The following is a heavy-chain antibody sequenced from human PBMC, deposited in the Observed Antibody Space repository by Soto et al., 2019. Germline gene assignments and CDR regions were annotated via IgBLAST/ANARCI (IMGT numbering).Heavy chain of an antibody. CDR2: ISAYNGNT. V-gene: IGHV1-18*01. CDR3: ARDARGYGGYGDAFDI. CDR1: GYTFTSYG. J-gene: IGHJ3*02. Sequence: ASVKVSCKASGYTFTSYGISWVRQAPGQGLEWMGWISAYNGNTNYAQKLQGRVTMTTDTSTSTAYMELRSPRSDDTAVYYCARDARGYGGYGDAFDIWGQGTMVTVSS. D-gene: IGHD5-12*01.